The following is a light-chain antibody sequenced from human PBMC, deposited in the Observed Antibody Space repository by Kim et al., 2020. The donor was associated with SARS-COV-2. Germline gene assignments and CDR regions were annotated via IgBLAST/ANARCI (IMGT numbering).Light chain of an antibody. CDR2: KDS. V-gene: IGLV3-25*03. Sequence: SYELTQPPSVSVSPGQTARITCSGDALPKQYAYWYQQKPGQDPVLVIYKDSERPSGIPERFSGSSSGTTVTLTISGVQAEDEADYYCQSADSSGTAKVFGGGTQLTVL. CDR1: ALPKQY. J-gene: IGLJ2*01. CDR3: QSADSSGTAKV.